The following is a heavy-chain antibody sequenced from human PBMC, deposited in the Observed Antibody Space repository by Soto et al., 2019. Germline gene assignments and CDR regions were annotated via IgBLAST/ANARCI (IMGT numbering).Heavy chain of an antibody. CDR2: IIPIFGTA. D-gene: IGHD2-15*01. CDR1: GGTFSSYA. J-gene: IGHJ3*02. Sequence: QVQLVQSGAEVKKPGSSVKVSCKASGGTFSSYAISWVRQAPGQGLEWMGGIIPIFGTANYAQKFQGRVTINADESTSTAYMELSSLRSEDTAVYYCARDLGHCSGGSCYPDAFDIWGQGTMVTVSS. CDR3: ARDLGHCSGGSCYPDAFDI. V-gene: IGHV1-69*12.